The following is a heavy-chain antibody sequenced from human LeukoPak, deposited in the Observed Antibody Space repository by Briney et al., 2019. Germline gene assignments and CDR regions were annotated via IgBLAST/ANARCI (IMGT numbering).Heavy chain of an antibody. D-gene: IGHD1-26*01. V-gene: IGHV3-30-3*01. CDR1: GFTLSSYA. CDR3: ARGIVGATTGLFDY. Sequence: GGSLRLSCAASGFTLSSYAMHWVRQAPGKGLEWVAVISYDGSNKYYADSVKGRFTISRDNSKNTLYLQMNSLRAEDTAVYYCARGIVGATTGLFDYWGQGTLVTVSS. CDR2: ISYDGSNK. J-gene: IGHJ4*02.